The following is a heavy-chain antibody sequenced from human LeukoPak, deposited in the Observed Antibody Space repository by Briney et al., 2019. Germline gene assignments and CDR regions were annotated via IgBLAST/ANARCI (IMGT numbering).Heavy chain of an antibody. Sequence: GGSLRLSCAASGFTFDDYGMSWVRQAPGKGLEWVSGINWNGGSTGYADSVKGRFTISRDNSKNTLYLQMNSLRAEDTAVYYCAKDDCSSTSCYEWFNWFDPWGQGTLVTVSS. J-gene: IGHJ5*02. D-gene: IGHD2-2*01. CDR2: INWNGGST. CDR1: GFTFDDYG. CDR3: AKDDCSSTSCYEWFNWFDP. V-gene: IGHV3-20*04.